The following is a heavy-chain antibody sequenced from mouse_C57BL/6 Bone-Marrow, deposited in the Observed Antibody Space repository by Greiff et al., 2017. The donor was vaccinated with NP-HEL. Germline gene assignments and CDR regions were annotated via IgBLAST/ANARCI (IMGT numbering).Heavy chain of an antibody. V-gene: IGHV1-63*01. CDR1: GYTFTNYW. J-gene: IGHJ1*03. CDR2: IYPGGGYT. CDR3: ARIYYGSSYGWYFDV. Sequence: VQLKESGAELVRPGTSVKMSCKASGYTFTNYWIGWAKQRPGHGLEWIGDIYPGGGYTNYNEKFKGKATLTADKSSSTAYMQFSSLTSEDSAIYYCARIYYGSSYGWYFDVWGTGTTVTVSS. D-gene: IGHD1-1*01.